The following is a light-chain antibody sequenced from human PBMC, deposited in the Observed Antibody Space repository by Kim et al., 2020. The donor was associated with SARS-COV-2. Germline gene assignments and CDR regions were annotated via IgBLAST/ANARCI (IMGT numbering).Light chain of an antibody. J-gene: IGLJ1*01. CDR2: QDS. CDR1: KLGDKY. CDR3: QAWDSSSYV. Sequence: SYELTQPPSVSVSPGQTASITCSGDKLGDKYACWYQQKPGQSPVLLIYQDSKRPSGIPERFSGSNSGNTATLTISGTQAMDEADYYCQAWDSSSYVFGTGTKVTVL. V-gene: IGLV3-1*01.